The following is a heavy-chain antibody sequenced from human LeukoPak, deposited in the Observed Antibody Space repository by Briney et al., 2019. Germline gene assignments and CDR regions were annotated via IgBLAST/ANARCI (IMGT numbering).Heavy chain of an antibody. CDR1: GFTFSSYG. V-gene: IGHV3-30*02. D-gene: IGHD6-13*01. CDR3: AKDRQQLVVNYYYMDV. J-gene: IGHJ6*03. Sequence: GGSLRLSCAASGFTFSSYGMHWVRQAPGKGLEWVAFIQYDGSKKYYADSVKGRFTVSRDNSKKTLYLQMNSLRAEDTAVYYCAKDRQQLVVNYYYMDVWGKGTTVTVSS. CDR2: IQYDGSKK.